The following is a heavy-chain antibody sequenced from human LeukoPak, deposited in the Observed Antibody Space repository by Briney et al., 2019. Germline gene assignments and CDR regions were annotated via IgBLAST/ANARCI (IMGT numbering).Heavy chain of an antibody. CDR1: GGTFRSYG. CDR3: ASTYRGNY. CDR2: IIPNSGNT. D-gene: IGHD3-16*01. V-gene: IGHV1-8*01. J-gene: IGHJ4*02. Sequence: GASVKVSCKASGGTFRSYGINWVRQASGQGLEWMGGIIPNSGNTGYAQKFQGRVTITRNTSISTAYMELSSLRSEDTAVYYCASTYRGNYWGQGTLVTVSS.